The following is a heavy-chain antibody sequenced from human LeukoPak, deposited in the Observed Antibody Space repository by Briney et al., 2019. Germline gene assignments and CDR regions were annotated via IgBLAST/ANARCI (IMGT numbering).Heavy chain of an antibody. CDR1: GFTFNTYA. D-gene: IGHD4-17*01. J-gene: IGHJ1*01. Sequence: PGGSLRLSCAASGFTFNTYAMTWVRQAPGKGLEWVSGISGSGGSTYYADSVKGRFSISRDNSKGTLYLQMNSLRAEDTAVYYCAKDLYYGDYFQVAQYWGQGTLVTVSS. CDR3: AKDLYYGDYFQVAQY. V-gene: IGHV3-23*01. CDR2: ISGSGGST.